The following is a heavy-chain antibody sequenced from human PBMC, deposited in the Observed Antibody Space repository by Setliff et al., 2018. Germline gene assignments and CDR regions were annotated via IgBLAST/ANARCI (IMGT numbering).Heavy chain of an antibody. CDR2: IYTSGST. D-gene: IGHD3-3*01. Sequence: SETLSLTCNVSGASISGSAYYWSWIRQPAGKGLEWIGHIYTSGSTNYNPSLKSRVTISVDTSKNQFSLKLSSVTAADTAVYYCAREQSNYDFWSGYYGSYYYYMDVWGKGTTVTVSS. CDR1: GASISGSAYY. V-gene: IGHV4-61*09. J-gene: IGHJ6*03. CDR3: AREQSNYDFWSGYYGSYYYYMDV.